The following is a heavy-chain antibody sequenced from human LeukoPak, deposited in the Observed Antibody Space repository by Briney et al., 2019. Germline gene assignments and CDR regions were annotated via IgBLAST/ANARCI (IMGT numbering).Heavy chain of an antibody. V-gene: IGHV3-15*01. J-gene: IGHJ4*02. CDR1: GFTFSSYA. CDR3: TTELDVRPNHY. D-gene: IGHD1-14*01. Sequence: GGSLRLSCAASGFTFSSYAMSWVRQAPGKGLEWVGRIKRKSDGGTTDYAAPVKGRFTTSRDDSKNTLYLQMNSLKSEDTAVYYCTTELDVRPNHYWGQGTLVTVSS. CDR2: IKRKSDGGTT.